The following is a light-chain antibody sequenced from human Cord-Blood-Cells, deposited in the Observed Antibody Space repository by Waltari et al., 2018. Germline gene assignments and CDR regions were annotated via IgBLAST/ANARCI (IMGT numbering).Light chain of an antibody. CDR1: SSNIGNNA. J-gene: IGLJ3*02. CDR2: YDD. Sequence: QSVLTQPPSVSAAPRQRVTISCSGSSSNIGNNAVNWYQQLPGKAPKLLIYYDDLLPSGVSDRFSGSKSGTSASLAISGLQSEDEAYYYCAAWDDSLKVFGGGTKLTVL. CDR3: AAWDDSLKV. V-gene: IGLV1-36*01.